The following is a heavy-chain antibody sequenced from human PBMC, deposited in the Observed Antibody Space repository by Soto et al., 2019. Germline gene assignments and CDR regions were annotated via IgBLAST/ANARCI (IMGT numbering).Heavy chain of an antibody. CDR3: ARAPSSTSCYSCYYYYMDV. D-gene: IGHD2-2*01. CDR2: IIPILGIA. CDR1: GGTFSSYT. J-gene: IGHJ6*03. V-gene: IGHV1-69*02. Sequence: QVQLVQSGAEVKKPGSSVKVSCKASGGTFSSYTISWVRQAPGQGLEWMGRIIPILGIANYAQKFQGRVTITADKSTSTAYMELSSLRSDDTAVYYCARAPSSTSCYSCYYYYMDVWGKGTTVTVSS.